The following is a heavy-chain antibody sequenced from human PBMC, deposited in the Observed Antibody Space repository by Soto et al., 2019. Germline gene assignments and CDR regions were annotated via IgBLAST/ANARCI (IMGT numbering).Heavy chain of an antibody. Sequence: GGSLRLSCAISGFTVSASYLSWVRQAPDKGLEWVSVIYTGETTDYSDSVKGRFTISRDISKNTLFLQMNNLGAEDTAVYYCAREFYDTTTGFYQYYFDYWGQGTQVTVS. J-gene: IGHJ4*02. D-gene: IGHD3-9*01. CDR1: GFTVSASY. CDR2: IYTGETT. V-gene: IGHV3-53*01. CDR3: AREFYDTTTGFYQYYFDY.